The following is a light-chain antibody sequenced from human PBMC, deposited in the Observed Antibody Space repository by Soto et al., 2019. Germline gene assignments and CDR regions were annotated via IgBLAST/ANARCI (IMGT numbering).Light chain of an antibody. CDR1: SSNIGKNY. CDR3: GTWDNSLSAVV. J-gene: IGLJ3*02. Sequence: QSVLTQPPSVSAAPGQKVTISCSGSSSNIGKNYVSWYQQFPGTTPKLLIYENNKLPSGVPDRFSGSRSGTAATLGITGLQTGDEADYYCGTWDNSLSAVVFGGGTKLTVL. V-gene: IGLV1-51*02. CDR2: ENN.